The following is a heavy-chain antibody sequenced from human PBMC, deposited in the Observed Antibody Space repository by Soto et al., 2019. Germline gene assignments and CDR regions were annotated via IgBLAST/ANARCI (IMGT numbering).Heavy chain of an antibody. J-gene: IGHJ4*02. Sequence: PSETLSLTCAVSGYSISSGYYWGWIRQPPGKGLEWIGSFYHSGNTYYNPSLKSRVTISVDTSKNQFSLKLSSVTAADTAVYYCARTGDGYNWYYFDYWGQGTLVTVSS. V-gene: IGHV4-38-2*01. CDR3: ARTGDGYNWYYFDY. CDR2: FYHSGNT. CDR1: GYSISSGYY. D-gene: IGHD5-12*01.